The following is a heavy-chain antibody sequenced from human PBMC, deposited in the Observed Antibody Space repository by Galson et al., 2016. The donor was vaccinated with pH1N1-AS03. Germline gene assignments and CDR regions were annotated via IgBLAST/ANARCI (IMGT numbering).Heavy chain of an antibody. D-gene: IGHD1-1*01. CDR2: ISRDSVNI. Sequence: SLRLSCAASGFTFGDYVMHWVRQAPGKGLEWVSGISRDSVNIGYADSVEGRFTISRDNARNSLYLQINSLRPEDTALYYCARGRYSAFDIWGQGTMVTASS. CDR3: ARGRYSAFDI. CDR1: GFTFGDYV. J-gene: IGHJ3*02. V-gene: IGHV3-9*01.